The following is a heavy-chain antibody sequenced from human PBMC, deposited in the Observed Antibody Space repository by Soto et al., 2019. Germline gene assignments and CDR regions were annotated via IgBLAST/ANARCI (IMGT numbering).Heavy chain of an antibody. V-gene: IGHV3-48*02. CDR3: ARDGEYSYGHYDY. CDR1: GFTFSSYS. CDR2: ISSSSSTI. D-gene: IGHD5-18*01. Sequence: EVQLVESGGGLVQPGGSLRLSCAASGFTFSSYSMNWVRQAPGKGLEWVSYISSSSSTIYYAHSVKGRFTISIANAKNSLYLQMNSLRDEDSALSYCARDGEYSYGHYDYWGQGTLVTVSS. J-gene: IGHJ4*02.